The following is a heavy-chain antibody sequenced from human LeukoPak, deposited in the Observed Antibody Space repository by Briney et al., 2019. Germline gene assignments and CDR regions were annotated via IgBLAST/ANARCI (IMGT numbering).Heavy chain of an antibody. CDR2: VSYDGDNI. D-gene: IGHD3-3*01. CDR1: GFTFSSYS. J-gene: IGHJ4*02. V-gene: IGHV3-30-3*01. Sequence: QSGGSLRLSCAASGFTFSSYSMHWVRQAPGKGLEWVAVVSYDGDNIYYADSVKGRFTISRDNSKNPLYLQMNSLRAEDTAVYYCARGGASYDFWGYFDYWGQGTLVTVSS. CDR3: ARGGASYDFWGYFDY.